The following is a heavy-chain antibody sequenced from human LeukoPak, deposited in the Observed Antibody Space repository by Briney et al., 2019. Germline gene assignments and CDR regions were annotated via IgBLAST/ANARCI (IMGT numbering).Heavy chain of an antibody. D-gene: IGHD1-1*01. CDR1: GFTFTSYE. CDR2: ISSSGSTI. CDR3: ARLGTHWNYWYFDL. J-gene: IGHJ2*01. Sequence: GGSLGLSCAASGFTFTSYEMNWVRQAPGKGLEWVSYISSSGSTIYYADSVKGRLTISRDNGKNSLYLQMNSLRDEDTAVYYCARLGTHWNYWYFDLWGRGTLVSVSS. V-gene: IGHV3-48*03.